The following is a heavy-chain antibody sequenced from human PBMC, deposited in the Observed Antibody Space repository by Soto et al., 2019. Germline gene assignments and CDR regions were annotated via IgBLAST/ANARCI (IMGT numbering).Heavy chain of an antibody. D-gene: IGHD1-26*01. CDR2: IPYDGSGQ. CDR3: GRDSKGVGGHQIDY. V-gene: IGHV3-30*03. Sequence: QVQLVESGGGVVQPGRSLRLSCAASGFSFNAYAMHWVRQAPGKGLEWVATIPYDGSGQSLADSVKGRFTISRDNSQNTLYLQMNSLRPEDTAIYYWGRDSKGVGGHQIDYWGQGILVTVSS. CDR1: GFSFNAYA. J-gene: IGHJ4*02.